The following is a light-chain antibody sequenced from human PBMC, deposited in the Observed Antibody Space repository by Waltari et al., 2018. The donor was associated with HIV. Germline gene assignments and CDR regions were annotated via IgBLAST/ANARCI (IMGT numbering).Light chain of an antibody. CDR3: QSYDSSLSGYV. V-gene: IGLV1-40*01. CDR1: SSNIGAGYD. CDR2: GNS. J-gene: IGLJ1*01. Sequence: QSVLTQPPSVSGAPGQRVTISCTGSSSNIGAGYDVHWYQQLPGIAPKRLIYGNSNRPSGVPDRFSGSKSGTSASLAITGLQAEDEADYYCQSYDSSLSGYVFGTGTKVTVL.